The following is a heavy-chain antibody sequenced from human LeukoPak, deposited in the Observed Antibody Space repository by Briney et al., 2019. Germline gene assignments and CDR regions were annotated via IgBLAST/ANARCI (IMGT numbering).Heavy chain of an antibody. J-gene: IGHJ4*02. V-gene: IGHV3-30-3*01. CDR1: GGSISTYY. Sequence: PSETLSLTCTVSGGSISTYYWNWIRQPPGKGLEWVAVISYDGSNKYYADSVKGRFTISRDNSKNTLYLQMNSLRAEDTAVYYCARDMYSSSWSFDYWGQGTLVTVSS. CDR2: ISYDGSNK. CDR3: ARDMYSSSWSFDY. D-gene: IGHD6-13*01.